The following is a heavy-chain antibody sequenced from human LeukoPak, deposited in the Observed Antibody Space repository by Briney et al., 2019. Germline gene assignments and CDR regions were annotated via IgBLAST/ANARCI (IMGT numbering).Heavy chain of an antibody. V-gene: IGHV4-39*07. D-gene: IGHD3-10*01. CDR1: GGSISSSSYY. Sequence: PSETLSLTCTVSGGSISSSSYYWGWIRQPPGKGLEWIGSIYYSGSTYYNPSLKSRVTISVDTSKNQFSLKLSSVTAADTAVYYCAIEKAPDIMVRGAPVYVWGQGTLVTVSS. CDR3: AIEKAPDIMVRGAPVYV. J-gene: IGHJ4*02. CDR2: IYYSGST.